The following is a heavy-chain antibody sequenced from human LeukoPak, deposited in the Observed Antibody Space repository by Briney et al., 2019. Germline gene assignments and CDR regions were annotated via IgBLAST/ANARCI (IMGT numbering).Heavy chain of an antibody. Sequence: SETLSLTCAVYGGSFSGYYWSWIRQPPGKGLEWIGEVNHSGSTNYNPSLKSRVTISVDTSKNQFSLKLSSVTAADTAVYYCARDILTGYYPGYWGQGTLITVSS. CDR3: ARDILTGYYPGY. D-gene: IGHD3-9*01. V-gene: IGHV4-34*01. CDR1: GGSFSGYY. CDR2: VNHSGST. J-gene: IGHJ4*02.